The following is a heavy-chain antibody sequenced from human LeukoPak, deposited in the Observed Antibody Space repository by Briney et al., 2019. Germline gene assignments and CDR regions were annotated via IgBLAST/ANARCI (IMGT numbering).Heavy chain of an antibody. D-gene: IGHD5-12*01. CDR1: GGSISTSNYY. J-gene: IGHJ4*02. CDR3: ARGPTAIGGYSGPFDY. V-gene: IGHV4-39*07. CDR2: IFYSGST. Sequence: SETLSLTCTVSGGSISTSNYYWGWIRQPPGKGLEWIGNIFYSGSTYYSPSVKSRVTISLDTSRNQFSLKLNSVTAADTAVYYCARGPTAIGGYSGPFDYWGQGTLVTVSS.